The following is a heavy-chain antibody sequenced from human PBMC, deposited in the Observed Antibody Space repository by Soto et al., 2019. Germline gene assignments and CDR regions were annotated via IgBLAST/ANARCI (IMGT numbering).Heavy chain of an antibody. Sequence: ASVKVSCKASGYTFTSYGISWVRQAPGQGLEWMGWISAYNGNTNYAQKLQGRVTMTTDTSTSTAYMELRSLRSDDTAMYYCAREVIAVAGTSVYFDYWGQGTLVTVSS. V-gene: IGHV1-18*01. J-gene: IGHJ4*02. CDR2: ISAYNGNT. CDR1: GYTFTSYG. CDR3: AREVIAVAGTSVYFDY. D-gene: IGHD6-19*01.